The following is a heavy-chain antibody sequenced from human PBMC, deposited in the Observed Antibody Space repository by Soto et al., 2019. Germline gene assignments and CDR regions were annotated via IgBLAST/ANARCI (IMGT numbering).Heavy chain of an antibody. V-gene: IGHV5-51*03. Sequence: PGESLKIACKGSGYSFTSYWIGWVRQMPGKGLEWMGIIYPGDSDTRYSPSFQGQVTISADKSISTAYLQWSSLKASDTAMYYCARPRVVGATHYYYGMDIWGQGTTVTVSS. D-gene: IGHD1-26*01. CDR3: ARPRVVGATHYYYGMDI. J-gene: IGHJ6*02. CDR2: IYPGDSDT. CDR1: GYSFTSYW.